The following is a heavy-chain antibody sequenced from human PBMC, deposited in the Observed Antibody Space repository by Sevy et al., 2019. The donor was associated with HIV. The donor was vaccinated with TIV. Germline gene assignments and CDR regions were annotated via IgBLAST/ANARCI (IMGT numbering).Heavy chain of an antibody. CDR1: GFTFSSYP. CDR3: VRETTMLPRGAFDF. J-gene: IGHJ3*01. CDR2: ISFDGTDK. V-gene: IGHV3-30-3*01. Sequence: GGSLRLSCAASGFTFSSYPMHWVRQAPGNGLEWVSFISFDGTDKYYADSVKGRFTITRDNSKNTLFLQMNSLRAEDTAFYYCVRETTMLPRGAFDFWGQRTMVTVSS. D-gene: IGHD3-10*01.